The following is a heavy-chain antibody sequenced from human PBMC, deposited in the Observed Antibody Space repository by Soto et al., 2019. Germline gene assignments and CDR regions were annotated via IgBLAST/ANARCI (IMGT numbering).Heavy chain of an antibody. Sequence: SETLSLTCTVSGGSISSGDYYWSWIRQPPGKGLEWIGYIYYSGSTYYNPSLKSRVTISVDTSKNQFSLKLSSVTAADTAVYYCARGTRAARFYYYYYGMDVWGQGTTVTVSS. V-gene: IGHV4-30-4*01. J-gene: IGHJ6*02. CDR3: ARGTRAARFYYYYYGMDV. CDR1: GGSISSGDYY. D-gene: IGHD6-6*01. CDR2: IYYSGST.